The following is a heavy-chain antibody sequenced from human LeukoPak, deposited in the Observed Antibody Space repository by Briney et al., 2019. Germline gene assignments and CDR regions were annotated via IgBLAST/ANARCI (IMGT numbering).Heavy chain of an antibody. CDR1: GFTFSSYW. CDR3: ARVGDSSSWYERFDY. V-gene: IGHV3-7*01. Sequence: GGSLRLSCAASGFTFSSYWMSWVRQAPGKGLEWVANIKQDGSEKYYVDSVKGRFTISRDNAKNSLYLQMNSLRAEDTAVYYCARVGDSSSWYERFDYWGQGTLVTVSS. CDR2: IKQDGSEK. D-gene: IGHD6-13*01. J-gene: IGHJ4*02.